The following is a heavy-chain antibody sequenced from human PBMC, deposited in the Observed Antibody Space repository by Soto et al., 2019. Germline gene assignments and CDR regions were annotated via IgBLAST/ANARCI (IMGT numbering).Heavy chain of an antibody. CDR2: IYYSGST. Sequence: QVQLQESGPGLVKPSETLSLTCTVSGGSISSYYWSWIRQPPGKGLEWIGYIYYSGSTNYNPSLKSRVTISVDTSKNQLSLKLSSVTAADTAVYYCARYGSVSSVWLDPWGQRTLVTVSS. J-gene: IGHJ5*02. CDR3: ARYGSVSSVWLDP. D-gene: IGHD3-10*01. V-gene: IGHV4-59*01. CDR1: GGSISSYY.